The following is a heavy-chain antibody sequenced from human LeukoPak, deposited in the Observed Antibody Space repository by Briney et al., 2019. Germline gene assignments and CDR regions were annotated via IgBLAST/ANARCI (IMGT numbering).Heavy chain of an antibody. CDR2: INHSGST. Sequence: SETLSLTCAVYGGSFSGYYWSWIRQPPGRGPEWIGEINHSGSTYYNPSLKSRVTISVDTSKNQFSLKLSSVTAADTAVYYCARGGGIVLMVYAIEYWGQGTLVTVSS. D-gene: IGHD2-8*01. V-gene: IGHV4-34*01. J-gene: IGHJ4*02. CDR3: ARGGGIVLMVYAIEY. CDR1: GGSFSGYY.